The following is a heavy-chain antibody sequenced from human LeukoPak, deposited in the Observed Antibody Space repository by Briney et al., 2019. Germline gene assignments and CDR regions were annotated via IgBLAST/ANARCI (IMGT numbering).Heavy chain of an antibody. CDR2: ISDSGGRI. Sequence: GGSLRLSCAASGFTFSNYTMAWVRQAPGKGLEWLAIISDSGGRIYYANSVKGRFTISRDNSKNTVFLQMNSLGAEDTAVYHCAKDRHRFYYYGLDVWGQGTTVTVSS. J-gene: IGHJ6*02. CDR1: GFTFSNYT. CDR3: AKDRHRFYYYGLDV. V-gene: IGHV3-23*01.